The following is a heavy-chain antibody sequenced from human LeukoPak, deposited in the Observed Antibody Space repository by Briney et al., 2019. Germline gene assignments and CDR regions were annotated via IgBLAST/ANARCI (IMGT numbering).Heavy chain of an antibody. CDR1: GFTFSDYY. J-gene: IGHJ6*03. CDR3: ARDGSSTGPPYYYYYMDV. Sequence: GGSLRLSCAASGFTFSDYYMSWIRQAPGKGLEWISYISSSGSTIYYADSVKGRFTIPRDNAKNSLYLQMNSLRAEDTAVYYCARDGSSTGPPYYYYYMDVWGKGTTVTVSS. CDR2: ISSSGSTI. D-gene: IGHD2-2*01. V-gene: IGHV3-11*01.